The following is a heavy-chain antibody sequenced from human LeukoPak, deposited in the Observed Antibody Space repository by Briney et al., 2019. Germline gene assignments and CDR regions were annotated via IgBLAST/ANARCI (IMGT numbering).Heavy chain of an antibody. Sequence: QTGGSLRLSCAASGFTFSSYTIHWVRQAPGKGLEWVAVISYDGSNKYYADSVKGRFTISRDNSKNTLYLQMNSLRAEDTAVYYCAGGGSSSWPRGLYYFDYWGQGTLVTVSS. CDR2: ISYDGSNK. D-gene: IGHD6-13*01. V-gene: IGHV3-30*04. CDR1: GFTFSSYT. CDR3: AGGGSSSWPRGLYYFDY. J-gene: IGHJ4*02.